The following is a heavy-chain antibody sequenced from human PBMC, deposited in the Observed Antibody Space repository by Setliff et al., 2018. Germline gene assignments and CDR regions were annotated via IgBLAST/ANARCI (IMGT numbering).Heavy chain of an antibody. J-gene: IGHJ4*02. V-gene: IGHV4-39*07. CDR2: IYYSGST. CDR3: ARGGKILEWLYAHDY. CDR1: GGSISSSSHY. D-gene: IGHD3-3*01. Sequence: SETLSLTCTVSGGSISSSSHYWGWIRQPPGKGLEWIGSIYYSGSTYYNPSLKSRVTISVDTSKNQFSLKLSSVTAADTAVYYCARGGKILEWLYAHDYWGQGTLVTSPQ.